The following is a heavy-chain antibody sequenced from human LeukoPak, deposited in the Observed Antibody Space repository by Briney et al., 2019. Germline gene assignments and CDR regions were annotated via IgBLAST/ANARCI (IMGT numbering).Heavy chain of an antibody. V-gene: IGHV3-73*01. CDR1: GFTFSGSA. D-gene: IGHD3-10*01. J-gene: IGHJ4*02. CDR3: IKAYGSGSYHPSFDY. Sequence: PGGSLRLSCAASGFTFSGSAMHWVRQASGKGLEWVGRIRSKANSYVTAYAASVKGRFTISRDDSKNTAYLQMNSLKTEDTAVYYCIKAYGSGSYHPSFDYWGQGTLVTVSS. CDR2: IRSKANSYVT.